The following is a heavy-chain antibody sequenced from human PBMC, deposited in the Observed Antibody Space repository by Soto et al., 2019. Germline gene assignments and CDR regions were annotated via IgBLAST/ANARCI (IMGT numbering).Heavy chain of an antibody. CDR1: GESFSGYY. V-gene: IGHV4-34*01. D-gene: IGHD1-26*01. J-gene: IGHJ4*02. Sequence: SETLSLTCAVYGESFSGYYWSWIRQPPGKGLEWIGEINHSGSTNYNPSLKSRVTISVDTSKNQFSLKLSSVTAADTAVYYCARAKTQYSDFDYWGQGTLVTVSS. CDR2: INHSGST. CDR3: ARAKTQYSDFDY.